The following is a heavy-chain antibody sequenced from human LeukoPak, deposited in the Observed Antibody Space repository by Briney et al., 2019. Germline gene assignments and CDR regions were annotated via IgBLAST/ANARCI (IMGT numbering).Heavy chain of an antibody. CDR3: AGGSGVYYYYMDV. CDR2: ISWNSGSI. J-gene: IGHJ6*03. V-gene: IGHV3-9*01. CDR1: GFTFDDYT. Sequence: GRSLRLSCAASGFTFDDYTMHWVRQAPGKGLEWVSGISWNSGSIDYADSVKGRFTISRDNAKNSLYLQMNSLRAEDTALYYCAGGSGVYYYYMDVWGKGTTVTVSS. D-gene: IGHD3-10*01.